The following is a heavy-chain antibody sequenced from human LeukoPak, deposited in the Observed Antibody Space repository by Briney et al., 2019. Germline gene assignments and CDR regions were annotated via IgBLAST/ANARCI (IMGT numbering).Heavy chain of an antibody. D-gene: IGHD3-10*01. V-gene: IGHV4-34*01. J-gene: IGHJ4*02. CDR2: INHSGST. CDR1: GGSISSYY. Sequence: SETLSLTCTVSGGSISSYYWSWIRQPPGKGLEWIGEINHSGSTNYNPSLKSRVTISVDTSKNQFSLKLSSVTAADTAVYYCARGRATMVRGDFDYWGQGTLVTVSS. CDR3: ARGRATMVRGDFDY.